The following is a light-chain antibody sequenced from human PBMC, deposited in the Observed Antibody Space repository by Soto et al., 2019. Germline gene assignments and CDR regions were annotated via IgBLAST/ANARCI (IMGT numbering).Light chain of an antibody. CDR3: QQYNNWPPVT. Sequence: EVVLTHSPATLSLSPGERATLSCSASQSVSSNLAWYQQKPGQAPRLLIYGASTRATGIPARFSGSGSGTEFTLTISSLQSEDFAVYYCQQYNNWPPVTFGGGTKVDIK. CDR1: QSVSSN. V-gene: IGKV3-15*01. J-gene: IGKJ4*01. CDR2: GAS.